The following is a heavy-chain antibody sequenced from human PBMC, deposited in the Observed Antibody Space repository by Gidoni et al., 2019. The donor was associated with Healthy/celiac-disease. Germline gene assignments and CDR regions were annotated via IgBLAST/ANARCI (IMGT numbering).Heavy chain of an antibody. CDR2: MNPNSGKT. Sequence: QVQLVQSGAEVKKPVPAVKVSCKASGSTFTRYDINRVRQATGQGLAWMGWMNPNSGKTGYAKKFQGRVNMTRKTSIRTAYMELSNLRSEETALYYCARVLPGNSYGPDFDYWGQGTLVTVSS. CDR3: ARVLPGNSYGPDFDY. CDR1: GSTFTRYD. D-gene: IGHD5-18*01. J-gene: IGHJ4*02. V-gene: IGHV1-8*01.